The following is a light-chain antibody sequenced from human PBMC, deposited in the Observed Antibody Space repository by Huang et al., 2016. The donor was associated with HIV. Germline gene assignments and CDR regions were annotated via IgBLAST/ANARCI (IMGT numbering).Light chain of an antibody. V-gene: IGKV1-39*01. CDR1: QPINNY. Sequence: DIQVTQSPSSLSASVGDRVTITCRASQPINNYLNWYQQKPGKAPKLLIYDSSTWQSGVPSRFSGSGSGTDFTLTISSLQPEDFATYYCQQSYSMPITFGLGTRLEI. CDR3: QQSYSMPIT. J-gene: IGKJ5*01. CDR2: DSS.